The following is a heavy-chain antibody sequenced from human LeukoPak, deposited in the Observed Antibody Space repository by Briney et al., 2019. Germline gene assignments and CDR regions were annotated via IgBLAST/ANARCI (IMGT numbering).Heavy chain of an antibody. D-gene: IGHD6-13*01. Sequence: LGVRQTTGKELEWVAVIWYDGSNKYYADSVKGRFTISRDNSKNTLYLQMNSLRAEDTAVYYCARPASSSWTTYYYYGMDVWGKGTTVTVSS. V-gene: IGHV3-33*01. CDR2: IWYDGSNK. CDR3: ARPASSSWTTYYYYGMDV. J-gene: IGHJ6*04.